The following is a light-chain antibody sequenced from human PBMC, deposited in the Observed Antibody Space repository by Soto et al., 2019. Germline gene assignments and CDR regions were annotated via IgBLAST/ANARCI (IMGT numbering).Light chain of an antibody. J-gene: IGLJ1*01. CDR2: DVS. CDR3: SSYTSSSTLLYA. CDR1: SSDVGGYNY. V-gene: IGLV2-14*01. Sequence: QSALTQHASVSGSPGQSITISCTGTSSDVGGYNYVSWYQQHPGKAPKLMIYDVSNRPSGVSNRFSGSKSGNTASLTISGLQAEDEADYYCSSYTSSSTLLYAFGTGTKLTVL.